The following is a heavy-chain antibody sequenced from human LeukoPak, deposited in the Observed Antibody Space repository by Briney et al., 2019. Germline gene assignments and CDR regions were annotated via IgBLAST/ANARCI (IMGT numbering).Heavy chain of an antibody. D-gene: IGHD3-10*01. CDR3: ARAPTMGTYYYGSGRADWFDP. V-gene: IGHV4-59*01. J-gene: IGHJ5*02. Sequence: SETLSLTCAVYGGSFSGYYWSWIRQPPGKGLEWIGYIYYSGSTNYNPSLKSRVTISVDTSKNQFSLKLSSVTAADTAVYYCARAPTMGTYYYGSGRADWFDPWGQGTLVTVSS. CDR2: IYYSGST. CDR1: GGSFSGYY.